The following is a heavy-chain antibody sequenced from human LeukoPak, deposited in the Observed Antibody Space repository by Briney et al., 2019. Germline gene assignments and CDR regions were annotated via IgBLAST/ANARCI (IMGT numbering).Heavy chain of an antibody. CDR2: IRFDGSIK. J-gene: IGHJ4*02. CDR1: GFTFSSYG. Sequence: GGSLRLSCSASGFTFSSYGMHWVRQAPGKGLEWVAFIRFDGSIKYYAESVKGRFTISRDNAKNSLYLQMNSLRAEDTAVYYCARNPLDYWGQGTLVTVSS. CDR3: ARNPLDY. V-gene: IGHV3-30*02.